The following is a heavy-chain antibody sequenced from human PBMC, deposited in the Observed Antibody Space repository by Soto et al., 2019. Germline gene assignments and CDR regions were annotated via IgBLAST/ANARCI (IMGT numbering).Heavy chain of an antibody. V-gene: IGHV1-8*01. CDR3: AAFPWIQLWLQYYYGMDV. CDR2: MIPNSGNT. CDR1: GYTFTSYD. D-gene: IGHD5-18*01. Sequence: GASVKVSCKASGYTFTSYDINWVRQATGQGFEWIGWMIPNSGNTNYAQKLQERVTMTRDISTSTAYMELSSLRSEDTAVYYCAAFPWIQLWLQYYYGMDVWGQGTTVTVSS. J-gene: IGHJ6*02.